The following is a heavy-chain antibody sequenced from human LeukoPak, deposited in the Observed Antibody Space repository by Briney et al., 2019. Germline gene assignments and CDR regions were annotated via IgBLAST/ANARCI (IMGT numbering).Heavy chain of an antibody. CDR1: GFSFTSYG. CDR3: ARVSESGNSDY. D-gene: IGHD4-23*01. J-gene: IGHJ4*02. CDR2: IWYDGTNK. Sequence: GGSLRLSCAASGFSFTSYGMHWGRQAPGKGLEWVAVIWYDGTNKYYADSVKGRFTISRDTSNNMLYLQMNSLRAEDTAVYYCARVSESGNSDYWGQGTLVTVSS. V-gene: IGHV3-33*01.